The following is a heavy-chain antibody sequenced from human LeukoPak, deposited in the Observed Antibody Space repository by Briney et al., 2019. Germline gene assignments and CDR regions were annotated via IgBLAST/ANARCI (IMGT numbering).Heavy chain of an antibody. J-gene: IGHJ4*02. CDR2: ISGSGGST. D-gene: IGHD6-19*01. V-gene: IGHV3-23*01. CDR1: GFTFNNYW. Sequence: GGSLRLSCAASGFTFNNYWIHWVRQAPGKGLVWVSAISGSGGSTYYADSVKGRFTISRDNSKNTLYLQMNSLRAEDTAVYYCAKDRQYSSGWDWGQGTLVTVSS. CDR3: AKDRQYSSGWD.